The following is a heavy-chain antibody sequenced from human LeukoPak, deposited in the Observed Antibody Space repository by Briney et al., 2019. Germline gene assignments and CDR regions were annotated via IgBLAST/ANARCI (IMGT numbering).Heavy chain of an antibody. V-gene: IGHV7-4-1*02. D-gene: IGHD6-19*01. Sequence: ASVKVSCKASGYTFTSYAMNWVRQAPGQGLEWMGWINTNTGNPTYAQGFTGRFVFSLDTSVSTAYLQISSLKAEDTAVYYCAREGSAAVAVIYYYYMDVWGKGTTVTVSS. CDR1: GYTFTSYA. CDR2: INTNTGNP. J-gene: IGHJ6*03. CDR3: AREGSAAVAVIYYYYMDV.